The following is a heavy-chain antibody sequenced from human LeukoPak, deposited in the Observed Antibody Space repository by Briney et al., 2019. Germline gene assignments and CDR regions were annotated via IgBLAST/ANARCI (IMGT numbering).Heavy chain of an antibody. CDR2: IYRGGTT. J-gene: IGHJ4*02. CDR1: GISVDSTY. CDR3: ASRPPGDYGVLDF. V-gene: IGHV3-66*01. D-gene: IGHD2-21*01. Sequence: PGGSLRLSCAAAGISVDSTYMAWVRQGPVKGLEWVSVIYRGGTTHYADSVKGRFTISRDSSKNMLYLQMNSLRAEDTALYYCASRPPGDYGVLDFWRQGTPVTVSS.